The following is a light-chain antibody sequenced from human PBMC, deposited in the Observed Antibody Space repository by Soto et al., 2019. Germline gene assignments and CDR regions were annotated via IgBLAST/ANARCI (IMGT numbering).Light chain of an antibody. CDR1: QSLLHSNGYNY. CDR3: MQALQPLT. J-gene: IGKJ4*01. Sequence: DIVMTQSPLSLPVTPGEPASISCRSSQSLLHSNGYNYLDWYLQKPGQSPQLLIYLGSNRASGVPDRFSGSGSGTDFPLKISRVEAEDVGVYYCMQALQPLTFGGGTKVEIK. V-gene: IGKV2-28*01. CDR2: LGS.